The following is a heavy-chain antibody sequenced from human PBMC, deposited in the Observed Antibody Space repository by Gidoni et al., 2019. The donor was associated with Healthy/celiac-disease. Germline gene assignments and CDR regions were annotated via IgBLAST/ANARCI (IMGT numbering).Heavy chain of an antibody. Sequence: EVQLLESGGGLVQPGGPLRLSCAASGFTFSSYAMSWVRQAPGKGLGWVSAISGSGGSTYYADSVKGRFTISRDNSKNTLYLQMNSLRAEDTAVYYCAKDRGDYGDEYYFDYWGQGTLVTVSS. J-gene: IGHJ4*02. CDR2: ISGSGGST. CDR3: AKDRGDYGDEYYFDY. CDR1: GFTFSSYA. D-gene: IGHD4-17*01. V-gene: IGHV3-23*01.